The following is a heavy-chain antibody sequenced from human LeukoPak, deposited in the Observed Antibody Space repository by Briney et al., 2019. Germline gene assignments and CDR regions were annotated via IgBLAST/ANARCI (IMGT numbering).Heavy chain of an antibody. J-gene: IGHJ6*04. Sequence: GGSLRLSCAASGFTFSSYAMHWVRQAPGKGLEWVAVISYDGSNKYYADSVKGRFAISRDNSKNTLYLQMNSLRAEDTAVYYCAELGITMIGGVWGKGTTVTTSS. CDR3: AELGITMIGGV. D-gene: IGHD3-10*02. CDR2: ISYDGSNK. CDR1: GFTFSSYA. V-gene: IGHV3-30*09.